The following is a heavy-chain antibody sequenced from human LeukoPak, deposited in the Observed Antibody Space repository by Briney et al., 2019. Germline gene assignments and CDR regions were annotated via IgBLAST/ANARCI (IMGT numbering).Heavy chain of an antibody. D-gene: IGHD1-14*01. V-gene: IGHV3-33*01. CDR2: IWYDGSNK. J-gene: IGHJ3*02. CDR3: ARRSVSRLDAFDI. CDR1: GFTFSSYG. Sequence: GGSLRLSCAASGFTFSSYGMHWVRQAPGKGLEWVAVIWYDGSNKYYADSVKGRFTISRDNSKNTLYLQMNSLRAEDTAVYYCARRSVSRLDAFDIWGQGTMVTVSS.